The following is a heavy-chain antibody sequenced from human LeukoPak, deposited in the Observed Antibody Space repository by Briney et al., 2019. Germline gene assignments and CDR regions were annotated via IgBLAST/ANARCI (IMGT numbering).Heavy chain of an antibody. D-gene: IGHD2-8*01. CDR2: INPYTDGT. J-gene: IGHJ4*02. Sequence: GASVKVSCKASGYTFTGYFMHWVRQAPGQGLEWMGWINPYTDGTKYAQKFQGRVIVTRDTSTNTAYMELSGLRPDDTAAYYCARVEYCTKGVCINFDLWGQGTLVTVSS. CDR1: GYTFTGYF. CDR3: ARVEYCTKGVCINFDL. V-gene: IGHV1-2*02.